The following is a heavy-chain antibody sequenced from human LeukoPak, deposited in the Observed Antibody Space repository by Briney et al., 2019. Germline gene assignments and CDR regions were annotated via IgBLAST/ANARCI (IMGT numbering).Heavy chain of an antibody. V-gene: IGHV3-23*01. CDR3: AKLNLGEMAYFDS. J-gene: IGHJ4*02. CDR2: ISVGGGDT. Sequence: GGSLRLSCAASGFIFSSYVMGWVRQAPGKGLEWVSSISVGGGDTFASDSVKGRFTITRENSKNTLYLQMTGLRVEDTAVYFCAKLNLGEMAYFDSWGQGNLVTVSS. D-gene: IGHD3-16*01. CDR1: GFIFSSYV.